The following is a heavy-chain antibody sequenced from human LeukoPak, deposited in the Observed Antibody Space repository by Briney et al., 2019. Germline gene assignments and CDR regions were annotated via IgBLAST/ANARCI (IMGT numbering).Heavy chain of an antibody. CDR3: ASRKLGNDY. CDR2: IYYSGST. D-gene: IGHD7-27*01. V-gene: IGHV4-61*08. J-gene: IGHJ4*02. CDR1: GGSISSGGYS. Sequence: SETLSLTCAVSGGSISSGGYSWSWIRQPPGKGLEWIGYIYYSGSTYYHPSLKSRVTISADTSKNEFSLKLNSVTAADTAVYYCASRKLGNDYWGQGTLVTVSS.